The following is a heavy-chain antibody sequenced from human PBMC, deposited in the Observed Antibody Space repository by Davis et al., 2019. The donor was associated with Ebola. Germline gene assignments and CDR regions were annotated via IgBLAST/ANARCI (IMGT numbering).Heavy chain of an antibody. CDR2: INAGNGDT. D-gene: IGHD6-13*01. CDR3: ARGEAAGTPFDY. V-gene: IGHV1-3*01. J-gene: IGHJ4*02. Sequence: ASVKVSCKTSGYTFSNYAIHWVRQAPGQWLEWMGWINAGNGDTKYSQKFQGRVTITRDTSASTAYMELSSLRAEDTAVYYCARGEAAGTPFDYWGQGTLVTVSS. CDR1: GYTFSNYA.